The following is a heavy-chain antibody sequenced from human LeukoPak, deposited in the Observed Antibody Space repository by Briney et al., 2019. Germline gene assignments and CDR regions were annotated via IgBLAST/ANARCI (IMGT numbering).Heavy chain of an antibody. CDR1: GFTFSSYG. V-gene: IGHV3-33*01. CDR3: ARDTYSYGSGSYSLVD. CDR2: IWYDGGNK. J-gene: IGHJ4*02. D-gene: IGHD3-10*01. Sequence: PGGSLRLSCAASGFTFSSYGMHWVRQAPGKGLEWVAVIWYDGGNKYYADSVKGRFTISRDNSKNTLFLQMNSLRGEDTAVYYCARDTYSYGSGSYSLVDWGQGTLVTVSS.